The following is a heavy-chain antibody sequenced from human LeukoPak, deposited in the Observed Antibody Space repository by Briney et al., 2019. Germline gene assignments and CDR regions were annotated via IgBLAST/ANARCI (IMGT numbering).Heavy chain of an antibody. Sequence: ASVTVSCTASGYTFTGYYMHWVRQAPGQGLEWMGWVDPNSGGTNYAQKSQGRVTMTRDTSISTAYMELSRLRSDDTAVYYCASLGFRLYPWGQGTLVTVSS. CDR2: VDPNSGGT. D-gene: IGHD2/OR15-2a*01. J-gene: IGHJ5*02. V-gene: IGHV1-2*02. CDR3: ASLGFRLYP. CDR1: GYTFTGYY.